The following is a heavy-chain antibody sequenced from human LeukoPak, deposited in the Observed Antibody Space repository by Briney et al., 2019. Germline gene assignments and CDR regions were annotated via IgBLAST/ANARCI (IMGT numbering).Heavy chain of an antibody. CDR3: ARDSWFGESPLYYFDY. J-gene: IGHJ4*02. D-gene: IGHD3-10*01. V-gene: IGHV4-31*03. Sequence: SETLSLTCTVSGGSISSGGYYWSWIRQHPGKGLEWSGYIYYSGSTYYNPSLKSRVTISVDTSKNQFSLKLSSVTAADTAVYYCARDSWFGESPLYYFDYWGQGTLVAVSS. CDR1: GGSISSGGYY. CDR2: IYYSGST.